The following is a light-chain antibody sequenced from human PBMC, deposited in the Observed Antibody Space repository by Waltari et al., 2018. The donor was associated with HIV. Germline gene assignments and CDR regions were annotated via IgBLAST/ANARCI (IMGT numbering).Light chain of an antibody. J-gene: IGKJ2*01. CDR3: QQYGSSPQT. CDR1: QSVSSSY. CDR2: GAS. Sequence: EIVLTQSPGILSSSPGERATLSCRASQSVSSSYLAWYQQKPGQAPRLLIYGASSRATGIPDRFSGSGSGTDFTLTISRLEPEDFAVYYCQQYGSSPQTFGQGTKLEIK. V-gene: IGKV3-20*01.